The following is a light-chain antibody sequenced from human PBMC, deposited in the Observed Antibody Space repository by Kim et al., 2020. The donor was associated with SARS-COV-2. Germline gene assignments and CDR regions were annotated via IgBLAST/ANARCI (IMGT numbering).Light chain of an antibody. CDR3: EAWDATLRGYV. V-gene: IGLV1-44*01. CDR1: GSNIGTTS. J-gene: IGLJ1*01. Sequence: GGGVTSSCSGGGSNIGTTSVNWYQQLPGRAPKVLIFSNNQRPSGVPDRFSGSKSGTSASLAISGLQSEDEADYYCEAWDATLRGYVFGTGTKVTVL. CDR2: SNN.